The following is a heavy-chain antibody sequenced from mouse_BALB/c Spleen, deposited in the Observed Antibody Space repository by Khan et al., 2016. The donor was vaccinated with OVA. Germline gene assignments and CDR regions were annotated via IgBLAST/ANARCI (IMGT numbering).Heavy chain of an antibody. CDR1: GYTFTSYV. CDR2: IYPSNDDT. V-gene: IGHV1S136*01. Sequence: EVQLQESGPELVKPGASVKMSCKASGYTFTSYVMHWVRQKPGQGLEWIGYIYPSNDDTKFNEKFKGKATLTSDKSSSTACMELSSLTSEDSAVYYCARNYRYDVYFDYWGQGTTLTVSS. CDR3: ARNYRYDVYFDY. J-gene: IGHJ2*01. D-gene: IGHD2-14*01.